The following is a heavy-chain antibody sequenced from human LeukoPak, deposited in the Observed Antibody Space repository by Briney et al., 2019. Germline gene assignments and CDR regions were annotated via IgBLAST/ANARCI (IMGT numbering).Heavy chain of an antibody. CDR2: ISGSGGST. V-gene: IGHV3-23*01. CDR3: AKGDYYDSSGYYFYFDY. J-gene: IGHJ4*02. D-gene: IGHD3-22*01. CDR1: GFTFSSCA. Sequence: GGSLRLSCAASGFTFSSCAMSWVRQAPGKGLEWVSAISGSGGSTYYADSVKGRFTISRDNSKNTLYLQMNSLRAEDTAVYYCAKGDYYDSSGYYFYFDYWGQGTLVTVSS.